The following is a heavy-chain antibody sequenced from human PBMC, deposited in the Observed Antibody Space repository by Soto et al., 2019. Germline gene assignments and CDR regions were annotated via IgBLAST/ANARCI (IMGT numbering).Heavy chain of an antibody. V-gene: IGHV1-69*08. D-gene: IGHD3-10*01. CDR2: IIPILGIA. CDR3: ARDGGSPDAFDI. CDR1: GGTFSSYT. J-gene: IGHJ3*02. Sequence: QIQLVQSGAEVKKPGSSVKVSCKASGGTFSSYTISWVRQAPGQGLEWMGRIIPILGIANYAQKFQGRVTITADKSTSTAYMELSSLRSEDTAVYYCARDGGSPDAFDIWGQGTMVTVSS.